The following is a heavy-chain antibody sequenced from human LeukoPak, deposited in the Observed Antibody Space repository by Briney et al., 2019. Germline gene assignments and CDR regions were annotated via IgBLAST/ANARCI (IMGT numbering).Heavy chain of an antibody. CDR2: ISGSGGST. Sequence: GGSLRLACAASGFTFSSYAMSWVRQAPGKGLELVSAISGSGGSTYYADSVKGRFTISRDNSKNTLYLQMNSLRAEDTAVYYCAKTGGSQLVKYYFDYWGQGTLVTVSS. D-gene: IGHD6-13*01. CDR3: AKTGGSQLVKYYFDY. V-gene: IGHV3-23*01. CDR1: GFTFSSYA. J-gene: IGHJ4*02.